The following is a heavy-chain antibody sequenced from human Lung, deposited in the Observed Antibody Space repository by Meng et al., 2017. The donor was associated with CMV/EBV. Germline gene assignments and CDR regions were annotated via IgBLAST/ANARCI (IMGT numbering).Heavy chain of an antibody. Sequence: GESXKISCKGSGYTFSHEWIGWVRQTPGKGLDWMGILYPADSDTRYSPSFQGRITISADMSTSTAYLQWTSLKASDIGIYYCARGSSGSYCYFVLWGRGTLVTVSS. CDR1: GYTFSHEW. J-gene: IGHJ2*01. V-gene: IGHV5-51*01. D-gene: IGHD3-10*01. CDR3: ARGSSGSYCYFVL. CDR2: LYPADSDT.